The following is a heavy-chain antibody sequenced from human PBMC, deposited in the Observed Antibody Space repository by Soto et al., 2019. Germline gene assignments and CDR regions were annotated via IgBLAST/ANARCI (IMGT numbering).Heavy chain of an antibody. Sequence: ASVKVSCKASGYTFTSYDINWVRQATGQGLEWMGWMNPNSGNTGYAQKFQGRVTMTRNTSISTAYMELSSLRSEDTAVYYCARRQDFWSGRNWFDPWGQGTLVTVSS. V-gene: IGHV1-8*01. D-gene: IGHD3-3*01. CDR1: GYTFTSYD. CDR3: ARRQDFWSGRNWFDP. J-gene: IGHJ5*02. CDR2: MNPNSGNT.